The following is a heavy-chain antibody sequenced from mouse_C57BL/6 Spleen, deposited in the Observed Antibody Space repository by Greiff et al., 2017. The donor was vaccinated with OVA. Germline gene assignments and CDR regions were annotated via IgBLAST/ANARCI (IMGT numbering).Heavy chain of an antibody. V-gene: IGHV10-3*01. J-gene: IGHJ3*01. Sequence: EVQLVESGGGLVQPKGSLKLSCAASGFTFNTYAMHWVRQAPGKGLEWVARIRSKSSNDATYYADSVKDRFTISREDSQSILYLQMNNLKTEDTAMSYCVGGDDYAYWGQGTLVTVSA. D-gene: IGHD2-4*01. CDR1: GFTFNTYA. CDR3: VGGDDYAY. CDR2: IRSKSSNDAT.